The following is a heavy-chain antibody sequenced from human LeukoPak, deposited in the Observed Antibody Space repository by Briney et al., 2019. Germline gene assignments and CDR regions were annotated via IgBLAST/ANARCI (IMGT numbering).Heavy chain of an antibody. V-gene: IGHV3-21*01. Sequence: KTGGSLRLSCAASGFTFSSYSMNWVRQAPGKGLEWVSSISSSSSYIYYADSVKGRFTISRDNAKNSLYLQMNSLRAEDTAVYYCASLTPVSPHWYFDLWGRGTLVTVSS. CDR1: GFTFSSYS. CDR2: ISSSSSYI. J-gene: IGHJ2*01. D-gene: IGHD4-17*01. CDR3: ASLTPVSPHWYFDL.